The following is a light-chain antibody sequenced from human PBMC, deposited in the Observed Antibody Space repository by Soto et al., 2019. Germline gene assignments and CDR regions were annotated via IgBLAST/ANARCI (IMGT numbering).Light chain of an antibody. CDR3: QHLNSYPLP. CDR1: QGISSY. J-gene: IGKJ5*01. CDR2: AAS. Sequence: IQLTQSPSSLSASVGDRVTITCRASQGISSYLAWYQQKPGKAPKLLIYAASTLQSGVPSRFSGSGSGTDFTLTISSLQPKDFATYYCQHLNSYPLPFGQGTRLENK. V-gene: IGKV1-9*01.